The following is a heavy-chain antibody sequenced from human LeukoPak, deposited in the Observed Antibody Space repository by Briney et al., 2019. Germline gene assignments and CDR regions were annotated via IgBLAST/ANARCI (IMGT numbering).Heavy chain of an antibody. Sequence: SETLSLTCAVYGGSFSGYYWSWIRQPPGKGLEWIGEINHSGSTNYNPSLKSRVTISVDTSKNQFSLKLSSVTAADTAVYYCARLKFGITMVRGVIGIDYWGQGTLVTVSS. D-gene: IGHD3-10*01. CDR1: GGSFSGYY. CDR2: INHSGST. V-gene: IGHV4-34*01. J-gene: IGHJ4*02. CDR3: ARLKFGITMVRGVIGIDY.